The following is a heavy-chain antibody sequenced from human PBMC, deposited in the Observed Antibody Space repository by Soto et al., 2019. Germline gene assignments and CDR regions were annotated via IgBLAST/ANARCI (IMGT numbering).Heavy chain of an antibody. CDR3: AKVLPRGGVGSSSFRPNWFDP. V-gene: IGHV3-23*01. Sequence: GESLKISCAASGFTFSSYAMSWVRQAPGKGLEWVSAISGSGGSTYYADSVKGRFTISRDNSKNTLYLQMNSLRAEDTAVYYCAKVLPRGGVGSSSFRPNWFDPWGQGTLVTVSS. CDR1: GFTFSSYA. J-gene: IGHJ5*02. D-gene: IGHD6-6*01. CDR2: ISGSGGST.